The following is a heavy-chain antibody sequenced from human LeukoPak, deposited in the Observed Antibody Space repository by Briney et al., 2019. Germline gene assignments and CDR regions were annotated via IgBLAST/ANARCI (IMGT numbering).Heavy chain of an antibody. CDR2: MTSVTYI. CDR3: ASADYYGSGSHYTFRGLDY. Sequence: GGSLRLSCAASGFAFSSYSMHWVHQAPGKGLEWVSSMTSVTYIYYAASVKGRFTISRDNAKNSLYLQMNNLRVEDTAVYYCASADYYGSGSHYTFRGLDYWGQGTLVTVSS. CDR1: GFAFSSYS. V-gene: IGHV3-21*01. J-gene: IGHJ4*02. D-gene: IGHD3-10*01.